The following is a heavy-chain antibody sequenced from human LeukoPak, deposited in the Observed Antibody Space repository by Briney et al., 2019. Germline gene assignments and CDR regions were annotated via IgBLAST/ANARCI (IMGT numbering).Heavy chain of an antibody. V-gene: IGHV3-23*01. Sequence: PGGSLRLSCAASGFTFTSYAMSWVRQAPGKGLEWVSAISGNGGATYYADSVMGRFTISRDNSKNTLFLQMNSLRAEDSAVYYCTRDRAGTQSWVEFDLWGQGTLVTVSS. J-gene: IGHJ5*02. CDR3: TRDRAGTQSWVEFDL. D-gene: IGHD3-10*01. CDR2: ISGNGGAT. CDR1: GFTFTSYA.